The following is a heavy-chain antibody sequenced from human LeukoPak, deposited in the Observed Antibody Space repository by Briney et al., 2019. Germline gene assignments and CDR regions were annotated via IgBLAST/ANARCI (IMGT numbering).Heavy chain of an antibody. CDR3: ARDRSPYSGYGDLVGY. V-gene: IGHV3-30-3*01. J-gene: IGHJ4*02. D-gene: IGHD4-17*01. Sequence: GVSLRLSCAASGFTFSSYAMHWVRQAPGKGLEWVAVISYDGSNKYYADSVKGRFTISRDNSKNTLYLQMNSLRAEDTAVYYCARDRSPYSGYGDLVGYWGQGTLVTVSS. CDR1: GFTFSSYA. CDR2: ISYDGSNK.